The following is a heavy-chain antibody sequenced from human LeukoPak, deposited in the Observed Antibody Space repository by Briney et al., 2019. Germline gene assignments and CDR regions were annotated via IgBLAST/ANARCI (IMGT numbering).Heavy chain of an antibody. J-gene: IGHJ6*02. Sequence: ASVTVSCKASGFTVTISAMQWVRQARGQRVEGIGWIVVGSGNTNYAQKFQERVTITRDMSTSTAYMELSSLRSEDTAVYYCAANSYYYGSNGMDVWGQGTTVTVSS. CDR2: IVVGSGNT. CDR3: AANSYYYGSNGMDV. V-gene: IGHV1-58*02. CDR1: GFTVTISA. D-gene: IGHD3-10*01.